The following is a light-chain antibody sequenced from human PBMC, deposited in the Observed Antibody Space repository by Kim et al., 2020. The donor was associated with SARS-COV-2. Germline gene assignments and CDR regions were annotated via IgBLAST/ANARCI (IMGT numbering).Light chain of an antibody. CDR2: DVS. CDR1: NSDVGDYNY. Sequence: PGQSITISCARTNSDVGDYNYVSWYQQPPGKAPKLIIYDVSNRPSGVSDRFSGSKSGNTASLTISGLQAEDEADYYCSSFRNWNTLFGGGTQLTVL. V-gene: IGLV2-14*03. CDR3: SSFRNWNTL. J-gene: IGLJ3*02.